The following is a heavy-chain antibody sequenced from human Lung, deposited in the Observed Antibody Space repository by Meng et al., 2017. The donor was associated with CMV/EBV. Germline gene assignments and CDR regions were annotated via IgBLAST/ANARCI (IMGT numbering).Heavy chain of an antibody. D-gene: IGHD5-12*01. J-gene: IGHJ4*02. CDR3: AGGIYGDYFDY. V-gene: IGHV4-4*02. Sequence: SETLSLXCAVSGGSISSSDWWSWVRQPPGKGLEWIGEIYDSGSTNYNPSLKSRVTISVDMSKNQFSLRLSSVTAADTAAYYCAGGIYGDYFDYWGQGTLVTVSS. CDR2: IYDSGST. CDR1: GGSISSSDW.